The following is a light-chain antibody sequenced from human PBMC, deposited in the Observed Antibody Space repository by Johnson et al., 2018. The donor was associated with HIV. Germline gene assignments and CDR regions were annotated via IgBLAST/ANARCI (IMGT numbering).Light chain of an antibody. CDR3: GSWDSSLSAGGV. Sequence: QSVLTQPPSVSAAPRQKVTISCSGSSSNIGINYVSWYQQLPGTAPKLLIYDNTKRPSGLPDRFSGSKSGTSATLGITGLRTGDEADYYCGSWDSSLSAGGVFGTGTKVTVL. J-gene: IGLJ1*01. CDR1: SSNIGINY. CDR2: DNT. V-gene: IGLV1-51*01.